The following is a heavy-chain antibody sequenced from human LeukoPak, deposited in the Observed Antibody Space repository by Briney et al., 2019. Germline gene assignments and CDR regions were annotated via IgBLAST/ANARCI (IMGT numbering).Heavy chain of an antibody. CDR1: GFTFSSYA. J-gene: IGHJ5*02. CDR3: TTDQDL. V-gene: IGHV3-23*01. CDR2: IRGSGGST. Sequence: GGSLRLSCAAFGFTFSSYAMSWVRQAPGKGLEWVSAIRGSGGSTYYADSVKGRFTISRDNSKNTLYLQMNSLKTEDTAVYYCTTDQDLWGQGTLVTVSS.